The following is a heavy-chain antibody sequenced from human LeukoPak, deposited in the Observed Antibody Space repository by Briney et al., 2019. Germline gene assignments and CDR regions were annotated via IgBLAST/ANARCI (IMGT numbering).Heavy chain of an antibody. J-gene: IGHJ5*02. D-gene: IGHD6-19*01. CDR1: GFTFSGYW. Sequence: GGSLRLSCAASGFTFSGYWMHWVRQAPGKGLEWVSRINIDGATTNYADSVKGRFTISRDNAKNTLHLQMNSLRADDTAVYYCVRGAVETGVRFDPWGQGTLVTVSS. CDR3: VRGAVETGVRFDP. V-gene: IGHV3-74*01. CDR2: INIDGATT.